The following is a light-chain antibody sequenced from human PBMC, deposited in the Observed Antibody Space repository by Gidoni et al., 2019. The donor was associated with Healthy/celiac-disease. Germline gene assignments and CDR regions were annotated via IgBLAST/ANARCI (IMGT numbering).Light chain of an antibody. CDR3: QQYGSSPLT. Sequence: EIVLTQSPGTLSLSPGERATLSCRASQSVSSSYLAWYQQKPGQAPRLLLYGASSRATGIPDRFSVSGSGTYFTLTIRRLEPEDFAVYYCQQYGSSPLTFGGGTKVEIK. J-gene: IGKJ4*01. V-gene: IGKV3-20*01. CDR2: GAS. CDR1: QSVSSSY.